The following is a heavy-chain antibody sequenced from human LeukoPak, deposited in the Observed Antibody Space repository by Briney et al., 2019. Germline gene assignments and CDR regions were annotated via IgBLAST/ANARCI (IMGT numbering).Heavy chain of an antibody. V-gene: IGHV3-7*03. J-gene: IGHJ4*02. CDR1: GFTFSSYY. CDR3: ARVGSSSWYMDH. D-gene: IGHD6-13*01. CDR2: IKQDGSER. Sequence: GGSLRLSCAASGFTFSSYYMSWVRQAPGKGLEWVANIKQDGSERYYVGSVKGRFTISRDNAKNSLYLQMNSLRAEDTAAYYCARVGSSSWYMDHWGQGTLVTASS.